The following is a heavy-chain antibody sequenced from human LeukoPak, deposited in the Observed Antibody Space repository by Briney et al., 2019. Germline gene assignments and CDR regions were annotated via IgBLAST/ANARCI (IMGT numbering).Heavy chain of an antibody. V-gene: IGHV1-24*01. CDR1: GFTFSSYA. CDR3: ATEAPDLAYSGSYYATPRNPMAFDI. Sequence: NPGGSLRLSCAASGFTFSSYAMHWVRQAPGKGLEWMGGFDPEDGETIYAQKFQGRVTMTEDTSTDTAYMELSSLRSEDTAVYYCATEAPDLAYSGSYYATPRNPMAFDIWGQGTMVTVSS. D-gene: IGHD1-26*01. CDR2: FDPEDGET. J-gene: IGHJ3*02.